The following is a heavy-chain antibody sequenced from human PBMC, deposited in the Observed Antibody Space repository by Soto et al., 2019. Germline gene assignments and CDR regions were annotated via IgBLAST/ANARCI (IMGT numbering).Heavy chain of an antibody. Sequence: EVQLLESGGGLVQPGESLRLSCAASGFTFSSYAMNWVRQAPGKGPEWVSLISGSGGSTFYARSVKGRFTISRDNSKNPLYLQMNSLRAEDTAVYYCAKEWDMLVIPTAGGAFDIWGQGTMVTVSS. J-gene: IGHJ3*02. V-gene: IGHV3-23*01. D-gene: IGHD2-2*01. CDR2: ISGSGGST. CDR1: GFTFSSYA. CDR3: AKEWDMLVIPTAGGAFDI.